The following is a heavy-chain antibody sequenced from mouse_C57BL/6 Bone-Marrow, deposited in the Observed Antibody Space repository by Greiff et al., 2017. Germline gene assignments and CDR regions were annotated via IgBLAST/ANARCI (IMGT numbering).Heavy chain of an antibody. CDR1: GYTFTSYW. V-gene: IGHV1-69*01. Sequence: QVQLQQPGAELVMPGASVKLSCKASGYTFTSYWMHWVKQRPGQGLEWIGKIDPSDNYTNYNQKFKGKSTLTVDKSSSTAYMQLSSLTSEDSAVYYCARGGYYAMDYWGQGTSVTVSS. J-gene: IGHJ4*01. CDR3: ARGGYYAMDY. CDR2: IDPSDNYT.